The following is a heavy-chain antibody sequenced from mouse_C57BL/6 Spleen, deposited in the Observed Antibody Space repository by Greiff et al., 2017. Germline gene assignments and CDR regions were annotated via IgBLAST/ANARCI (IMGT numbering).Heavy chain of an antibody. V-gene: IGHV1-42*01. CDR2: INPSTGGT. Sequence: VQLQQSGPELVKPGASVKISCKASGYSFTGYYMNWVKQSPEKSLEWIGEINPSTGGTTYNQKFKAQATLTVDKSSSTAYMQLKSLTSEDSAVYYCARTGYEYWGQGTTLTVSS. D-gene: IGHD3-2*02. CDR3: ARTGYEY. CDR1: GYSFTGYY. J-gene: IGHJ2*01.